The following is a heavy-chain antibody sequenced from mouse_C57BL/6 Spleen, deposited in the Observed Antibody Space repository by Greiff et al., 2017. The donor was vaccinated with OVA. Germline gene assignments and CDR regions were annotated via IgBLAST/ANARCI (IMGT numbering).Heavy chain of an antibody. CDR3: ARQDANWDFDY. CDR2: ISGGGGNT. Sequence: EVKLVESGGGLVKPGGSLKLSCAASGFTFSSYTMSWVRQTPEKRLEWVATISGGGGNTYYPDSVKGRFTISRDNAKNTLYLQMSSLRSEDTALYYCARQDANWDFDYWGQGTTLTVSS. V-gene: IGHV5-9*01. CDR1: GFTFSSYT. J-gene: IGHJ2*01. D-gene: IGHD4-1*01.